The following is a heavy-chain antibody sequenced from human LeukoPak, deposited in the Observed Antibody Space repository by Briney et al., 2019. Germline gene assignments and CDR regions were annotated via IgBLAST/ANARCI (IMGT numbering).Heavy chain of an antibody. CDR2: IYYSGST. V-gene: IGHV4-59*01. J-gene: IGHJ4*02. CDR1: GGSISSYY. CDR3: ARSPYSSSWHHPAPFDY. Sequence: PSETLSLACTVSGGSISSYYWSWIRHPPGQALEWIGYIYYSGSTNYNPSLKSRVTISVDTSKNQFSLKLSSVTAADTAVYYCARSPYSSSWHHPAPFDYWGQGTLVTVSS. D-gene: IGHD6-13*01.